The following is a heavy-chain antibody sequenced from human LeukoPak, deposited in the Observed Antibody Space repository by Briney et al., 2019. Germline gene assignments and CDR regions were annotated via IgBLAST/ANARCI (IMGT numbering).Heavy chain of an antibody. V-gene: IGHV1-46*01. CDR2: INPSGGST. CDR3: ARDSGVLKGRLDY. J-gene: IGHJ4*02. D-gene: IGHD3-10*01. Sequence: ASVKVSCKASGYTFTSYYMHWVRQAPGQGLEWMGIINPSGGSTSYAQKFQGRVTMTRDTSTSTVYMELSNLRSEDTAVYCCARDSGVLKGRLDYWGQGTLVTVSS. CDR1: GYTFTSYY.